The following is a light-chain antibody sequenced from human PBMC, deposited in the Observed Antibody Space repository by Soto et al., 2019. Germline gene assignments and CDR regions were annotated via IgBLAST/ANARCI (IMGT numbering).Light chain of an antibody. V-gene: IGKV3-20*01. CDR1: QSVSSSF. Sequence: DIVLTQSPGTLSLSPGERATLSCRASQSVSSSFLAWYQQRPGQAPRLLIHGVSSRATGISDRFSGSGSGTDFTLTINRLEPEDFALYFCQQYGSSPFTFGPGTKLEIK. CDR2: GVS. J-gene: IGKJ3*01. CDR3: QQYGSSPFT.